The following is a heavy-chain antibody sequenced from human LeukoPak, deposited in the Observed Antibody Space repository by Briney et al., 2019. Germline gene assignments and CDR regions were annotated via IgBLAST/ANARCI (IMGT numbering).Heavy chain of an antibody. CDR1: GGSISSGSYY. CDR3: ARDLGGYFDY. D-gene: IGHD3-16*01. Sequence: PSETLSLTCTVSGGSISSGSYYWGWIRQPPGKGLEWIGSIYYSGSTYYNPSLKSRVTISVDTSKNQFSLKLSSVTAADTAVYYCARDLGGYFDYWGQGTLVTVSS. V-gene: IGHV4-39*07. CDR2: IYYSGST. J-gene: IGHJ4*02.